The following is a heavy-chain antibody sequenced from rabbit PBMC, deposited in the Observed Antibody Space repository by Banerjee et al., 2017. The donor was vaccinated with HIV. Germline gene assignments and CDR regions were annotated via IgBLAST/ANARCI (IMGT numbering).Heavy chain of an antibody. V-gene: IGHV1S45*01. CDR3: ARDLAGVIGWNFGL. CDR1: GFDFSSHG. Sequence: QEQLVESGGGLVQPGGSLKLSCKASGFDFSSHGVSWVRQAPGKGLEWIACINTSSGNTVYASWSKGRFTISKTSSTTVTLQMTSLTAADTATYFCARDLAGVIGWNFGLWGPGTLVTVS. CDR2: INTSSGNT. D-gene: IGHD4-1*01. J-gene: IGHJ6*01.